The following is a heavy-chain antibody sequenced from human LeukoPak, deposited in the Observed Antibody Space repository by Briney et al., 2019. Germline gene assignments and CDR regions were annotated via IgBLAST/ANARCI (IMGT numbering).Heavy chain of an antibody. CDR2: IYYSGST. D-gene: IGHD5-18*01. CDR3: ARAIVDTAMEHNWFDP. CDR1: GGSISSYY. Sequence: PSETLSLTRTVSGGSISSYYWSWIRQPPGKGLEWIGYIYYSGSTNYNPSLKSRVTISVDTSKNQFSLKLSSVTAADTAVYYCARAIVDTAMEHNWFDPWGQGTLVTVSS. V-gene: IGHV4-59*01. J-gene: IGHJ5*02.